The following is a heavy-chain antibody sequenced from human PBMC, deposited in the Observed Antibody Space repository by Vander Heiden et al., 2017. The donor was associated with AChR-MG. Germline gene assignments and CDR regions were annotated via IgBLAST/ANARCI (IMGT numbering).Heavy chain of an antibody. Sequence: EVQLLESGGGLVQPGGSVRLSCAASGVTCSSYAMTGCPQAPGKGLEWVSAISGPGGSTYYADSVKGRFTISRDNSKNTLYLQMNSLRAEDTALYFCAKGSKLDYWGQGTLVTVSS. CDR3: AKGSKLDY. J-gene: IGHJ4*02. D-gene: IGHD4-4*01. CDR1: GVTCSSYA. V-gene: IGHV3-23*01. CDR2: ISGPGGST.